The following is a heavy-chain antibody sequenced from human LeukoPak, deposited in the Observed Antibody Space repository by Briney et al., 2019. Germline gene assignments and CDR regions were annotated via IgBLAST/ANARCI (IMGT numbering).Heavy chain of an antibody. D-gene: IGHD3-10*01. V-gene: IGHV4-59*08. CDR3: ARHKPTGSYPLEL. CDR2: IYYTGRT. Sequence: SETLSLTCTVSGGSISSYYWSWLRQPPGKGLEWIGHIYYTGRTTYNPSLGSRLTISADTSTSQLSLKLSSVSAADTAIYYCARHKPTGSYPLELWGQGTLVTVSS. J-gene: IGHJ4*02. CDR1: GGSISSYY.